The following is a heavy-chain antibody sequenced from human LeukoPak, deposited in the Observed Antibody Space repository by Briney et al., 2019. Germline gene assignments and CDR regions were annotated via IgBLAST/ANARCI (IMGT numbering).Heavy chain of an antibody. CDR2: ISSSSSYI. CDR3: ARYPRFGMTTAWFDP. Sequence: GGSLRLSCAASGFIFSNYGMHWVRQAPGKGLEWVSSISSSSSYIYYADSVKGRFTISRDNAKNSLYLQMNSLRAEDTAVYYCARYPRFGMTTAWFDPWGQGTLVTVSS. J-gene: IGHJ5*02. CDR1: GFIFSNYG. D-gene: IGHD4-11*01. V-gene: IGHV3-21*01.